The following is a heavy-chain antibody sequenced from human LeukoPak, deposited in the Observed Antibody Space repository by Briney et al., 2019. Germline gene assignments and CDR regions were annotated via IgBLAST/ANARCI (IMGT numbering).Heavy chain of an antibody. CDR2: INSDGSST. Sequence: PGGSLRLSCAASGFTFSSYWMHWVRQAPGKGLIWVSRINSDGSSTRYADSVKGRFTVSRDNAKNSLYLQMNSLRDEDTAVYYCARDGVVGVTGFGSYWGQGTLVTVS. J-gene: IGHJ4*02. D-gene: IGHD1-26*01. CDR1: GFTFSSYW. CDR3: ARDGVVGVTGFGSY. V-gene: IGHV3-74*01.